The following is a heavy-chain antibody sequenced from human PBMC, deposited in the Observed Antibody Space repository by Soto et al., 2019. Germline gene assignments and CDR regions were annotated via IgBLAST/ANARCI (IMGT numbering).Heavy chain of an antibody. CDR3: ARVPTKGDYAFDY. D-gene: IGHD4-17*01. Sequence: SETLSLTCTVSGGSISSGGYYWSWILQHPGKGLEWIVYIYYSGSTYYNPSLKSRVTISVDTSKNQFSLKLSSVTAADTAVYYCARVPTKGDYAFDYWGQGTLVTVSS. CDR2: IYYSGST. CDR1: GGSISSGGYY. V-gene: IGHV4-31*03. J-gene: IGHJ4*02.